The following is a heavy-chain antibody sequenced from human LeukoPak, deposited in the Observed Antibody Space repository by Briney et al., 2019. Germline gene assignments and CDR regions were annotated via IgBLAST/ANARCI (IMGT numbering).Heavy chain of an antibody. Sequence: GGSLRLSCAASGFTYSSYAMSWVRQAPGKGLEWVSAISGSGGSTYYAGSVKGRFTISRDNSKNTLYLQMNSLRAEDTAVYYCAKTIRTYYYDSSGRPFDYWGQGTLVTVSS. J-gene: IGHJ4*02. CDR2: ISGSGGST. V-gene: IGHV3-23*01. D-gene: IGHD3-22*01. CDR3: AKTIRTYYYDSSGRPFDY. CDR1: GFTYSSYA.